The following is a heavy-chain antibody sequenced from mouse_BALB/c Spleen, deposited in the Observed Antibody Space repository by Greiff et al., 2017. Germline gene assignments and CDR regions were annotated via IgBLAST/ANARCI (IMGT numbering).Heavy chain of an antibody. CDR2: ISNGGGST. CDR3: ARRGYYYGSSWFAY. V-gene: IGHV5-12-2*01. Sequence: EVQVVESGGGLVQPGGSLKLSCAASGFTFSSYTMSWVRQTPEKRLEWVAYISNGGGSTYYPDTVKGRFTISRDNAKNTLYLQMSSLKSEDTAMYYCARRGYYYGSSWFAYWGQGTLVTVSA. CDR1: GFTFSSYT. J-gene: IGHJ3*01. D-gene: IGHD1-1*01.